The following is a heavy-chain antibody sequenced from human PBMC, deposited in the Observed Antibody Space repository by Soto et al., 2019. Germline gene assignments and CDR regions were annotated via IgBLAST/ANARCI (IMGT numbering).Heavy chain of an antibody. CDR2: ISGSGGST. CDR1: GFTFSSYA. D-gene: IGHD3-3*01. Sequence: GGSLRLSCASSGFTFSSYAMIWVRQAPGKGLEWVSAISGSGGSTYYADSVKGRFTISRDNSKNTLYLQMNSLRAEDTAVYYCAKDTIFGVVIKDYYYGMDVWGQGTTVTVSS. J-gene: IGHJ6*02. CDR3: AKDTIFGVVIKDYYYGMDV. V-gene: IGHV3-23*01.